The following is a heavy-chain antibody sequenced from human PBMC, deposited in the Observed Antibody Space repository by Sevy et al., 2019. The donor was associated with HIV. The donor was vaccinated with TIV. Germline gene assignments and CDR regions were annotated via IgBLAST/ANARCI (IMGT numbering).Heavy chain of an antibody. CDR3: ARGRRIAAAGPIDY. CDR1: GFTFSSYW. V-gene: IGHV3-7*01. D-gene: IGHD6-13*01. Sequence: RGSLRLSCAASGFTFSSYWMSWVRQAPGKGLEWVANIKQDGSEKYYVDSVKGRFTISRDNAKNSLYLQMNSLRAEDTAVYYCARGRRIAAAGPIDYWGQGTLVTVSS. J-gene: IGHJ4*02. CDR2: IKQDGSEK.